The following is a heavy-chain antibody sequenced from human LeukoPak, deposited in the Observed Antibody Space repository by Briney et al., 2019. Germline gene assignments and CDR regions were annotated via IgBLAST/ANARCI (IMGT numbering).Heavy chain of an antibody. V-gene: IGHV3-11*01. CDR3: GTHKSSGCYVY. J-gene: IGHJ4*02. CDR2: ISTSGSTI. Sequence: GGSLRLSCAASGFTFSDYYMSWIRQAPGKGLEWVSYISTSGSTIYYADSVKGRFTISRDNAKTSLYLQMNSLRAEDTAVYYCGTHKSSGCYVYWGQGTLVTVSS. D-gene: IGHD6-19*01. CDR1: GFTFSDYY.